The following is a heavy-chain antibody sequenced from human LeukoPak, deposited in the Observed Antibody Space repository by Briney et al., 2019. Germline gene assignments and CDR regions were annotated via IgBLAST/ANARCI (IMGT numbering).Heavy chain of an antibody. CDR1: GGSISSYY. CDR3: ARDFLQGTRGNTGGSFDY. CDR2: IFYSGTT. J-gene: IGHJ4*02. D-gene: IGHD3-16*01. V-gene: IGHV4-59*12. Sequence: SETLSLTCTVSGGSISSYYWSWIRQPPGKGLEWIGGIFYSGTTYYNPSLKSRVTMSVDTSKNQFSLKLSSVTAADTAVYYCARDFLQGTRGNTGGSFDYWGQGTLVTVSS.